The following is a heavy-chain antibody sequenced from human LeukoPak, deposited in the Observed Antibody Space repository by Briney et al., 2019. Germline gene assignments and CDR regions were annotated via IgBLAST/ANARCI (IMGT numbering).Heavy chain of an antibody. CDR1: GFTFSSHW. J-gene: IGHJ4*02. CDR3: GREDKRYTCGDY. V-gene: IGHV3-74*01. Sequence: GGSLRLSCATSGFTFSSHWMHWVRQAPGKGMVWVSRINSDGSSTSYAESVKGRFTISRDNAKNTLYLQMNSLKAEDTAVYFCGREDKRYTCGDYWGQGTLVTVSS. D-gene: IGHD5-18*01. CDR2: INSDGSST.